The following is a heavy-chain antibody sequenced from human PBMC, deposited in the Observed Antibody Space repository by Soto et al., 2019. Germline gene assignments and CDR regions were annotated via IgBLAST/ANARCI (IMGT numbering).Heavy chain of an antibody. CDR3: ARDPDEVVGTDYHYYGMDV. Sequence: ASVKVSCKASGDTSSNYVVSWVRQAPGQELEWMGGILPVFGTTTYARNFQGRITITADKSTSTVYMELTSLRSDDTATYYCARDPDEVVGTDYHYYGMDVWDQGATVTVSS. CDR1: GDTSSNYV. D-gene: IGHD1-26*01. J-gene: IGHJ6*02. CDR2: ILPVFGTT. V-gene: IGHV1-69*06.